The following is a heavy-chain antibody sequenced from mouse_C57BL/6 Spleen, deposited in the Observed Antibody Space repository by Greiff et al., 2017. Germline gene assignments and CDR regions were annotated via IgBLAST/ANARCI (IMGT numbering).Heavy chain of an antibody. V-gene: IGHV1-26*01. CDR2: INPNNGGT. J-gene: IGHJ2*01. Sequence: VQLKQSGPELVKPGASVKISCKASGYTFTDYYMNWVKQSHGKSLEWIGDINPNNGGTSYNQKFKGKATLTVDKSSSTAYMELRSLTSEDSAVYYCARGGYDYDEGLAYFDYWGQGTTLTVSS. D-gene: IGHD2-4*01. CDR1: GYTFTDYY. CDR3: ARGGYDYDEGLAYFDY.